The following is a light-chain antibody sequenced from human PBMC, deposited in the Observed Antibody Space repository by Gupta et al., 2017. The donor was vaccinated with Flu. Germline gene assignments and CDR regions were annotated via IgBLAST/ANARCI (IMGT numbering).Light chain of an antibody. CDR3: NSRDSSGNHWV. CDR2: GKN. J-gene: IGLJ3*02. V-gene: IGLV3-19*01. Sequence: GKTVRITCQGDSLRSYYATWYQQKPGQAPLLVIYGKNNRPSGIPDRFSGSSSGNTASLTITGAQAEDEADYYCNSRDSSGNHWVFGGGTKLTVL. CDR1: SLRSYY.